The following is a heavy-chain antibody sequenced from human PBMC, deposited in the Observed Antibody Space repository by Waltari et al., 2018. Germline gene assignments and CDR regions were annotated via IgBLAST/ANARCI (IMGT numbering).Heavy chain of an antibody. J-gene: IGHJ4*02. D-gene: IGHD2-21*01. V-gene: IGHV4-34*01. CDR3: ARGIPDY. CDR2: INHSGST. CDR1: GGSFSGYY. Sequence: QVQLQQRGAGLLKPSETLSLTCAVYGGSFSGYYWSWIRQPPGKGLEWIGEINHSGSTNYNPSLKSRVTISVDTYKNQFSLKLSSVTAADTAVYYCARGIPDYWGQGTLVTVSS.